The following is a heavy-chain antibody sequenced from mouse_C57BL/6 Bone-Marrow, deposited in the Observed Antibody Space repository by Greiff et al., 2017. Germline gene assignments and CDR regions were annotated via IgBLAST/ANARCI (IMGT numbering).Heavy chain of an antibody. CDR3: ADGSYDPYAMDY. D-gene: IGHD1-1*02. CDR2: IYPRSGNT. V-gene: IGHV1-81*01. Sequence: QVQLQQSGAELARPGASVKLSCKASGYTFTSYGISWVKQRTGQGLEWIGEIYPRSGNTYYNEKFKGKATLTADKSSSTAYMEIRSLTSEDSAVYFCADGSYDPYAMDYWGQGTTVTVSS. CDR1: GYTFTSYG. J-gene: IGHJ4*01.